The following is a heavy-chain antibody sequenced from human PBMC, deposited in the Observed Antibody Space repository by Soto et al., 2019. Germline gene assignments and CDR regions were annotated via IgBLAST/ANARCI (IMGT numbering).Heavy chain of an antibody. CDR2: ISDSGGSP. CDR1: GFTFSSYA. V-gene: IGHV3-23*01. D-gene: IGHD2-8*02. J-gene: IGHJ5*02. Sequence: VQLLESGGGLVQPGGSLRLSCAASGFTFSSYAMNWVRQTPGEGLEWVSGISDSGGSPYYADSVKGRFTISRDNSKNTLYLQMDSLRAEDTGVYYCARYALGLSPWWYNWFDRWDQGTLVSVSS. CDR3: ARYALGLSPWWYNWFDR.